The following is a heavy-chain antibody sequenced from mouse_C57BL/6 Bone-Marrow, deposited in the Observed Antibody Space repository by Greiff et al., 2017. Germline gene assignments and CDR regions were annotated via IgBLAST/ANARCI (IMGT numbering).Heavy chain of an antibody. V-gene: IGHV1-81*01. CDR2: IYPRSGNT. D-gene: IGHD3-1*01. Sequence: QVQLQQSGAELARPGASVKLSCKASGYTFTSYGISWVKQRPGQGLEWIGEIYPRSGNTYYNEKFKGKATLTADKSSSTAYMELRSLTSEDSAVYFCASGAQLRLRKGPAMDYWGQGTSVTVSS. CDR1: GYTFTSYG. J-gene: IGHJ4*01. CDR3: ASGAQLRLRKGPAMDY.